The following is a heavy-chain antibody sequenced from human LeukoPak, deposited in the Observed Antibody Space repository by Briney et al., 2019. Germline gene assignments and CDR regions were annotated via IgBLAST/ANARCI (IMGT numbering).Heavy chain of an antibody. CDR2: ISGSGGST. V-gene: IGHV3-23*01. Sequence: GGSLRLSCAASGFSVSSYAMSWVRQAPGKGLEWVSAISGSGGSTYYADSVKGRFTISRDNSKNTLYLQMNSLRAEDTAVYYCAKSATGRYYYDSSGYYWYWGQGTLVTVSS. CDR1: GFSVSSYA. CDR3: AKSATGRYYYDSSGYYWY. D-gene: IGHD3-22*01. J-gene: IGHJ4*02.